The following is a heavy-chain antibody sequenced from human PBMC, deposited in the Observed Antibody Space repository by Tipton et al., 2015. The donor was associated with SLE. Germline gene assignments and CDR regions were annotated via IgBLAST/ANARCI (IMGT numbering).Heavy chain of an antibody. J-gene: IGHJ4*02. D-gene: IGHD6-6*01. CDR2: IYYSGST. V-gene: IGHV4-31*03. CDR3: ARGRRSIAARRGPAFDY. CDR1: GGSISSGGYY. Sequence: TLSLTCTISGGSISSGGYYWSWIRQHPGKGLEWIGYIYYSGSTYYNPSLTSRVTISVDTSKNQFSLKLSSVTAADTAVYYCARGRRSIAARRGPAFDYWGQGTLVTVSS.